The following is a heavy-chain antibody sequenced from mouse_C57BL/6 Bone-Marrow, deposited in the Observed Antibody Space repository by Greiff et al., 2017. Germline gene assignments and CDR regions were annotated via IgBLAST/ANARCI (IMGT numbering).Heavy chain of an antibody. CDR1: GYTFTDYE. J-gene: IGHJ2*01. V-gene: IGHV1-15*01. CDR3: TPSSYDFDY. Sequence: QVQLQQSGAELVRPGASVTLSCKASGYTFTDYEMHWVKQTPVHGLEWIGAIDPETGGTAYNQKFKGKAILTADKSSSTADMELRSLTSEDSAVYYCTPSSYDFDYWGQGTTLTVSS. CDR2: IDPETGGT. D-gene: IGHD1-1*01.